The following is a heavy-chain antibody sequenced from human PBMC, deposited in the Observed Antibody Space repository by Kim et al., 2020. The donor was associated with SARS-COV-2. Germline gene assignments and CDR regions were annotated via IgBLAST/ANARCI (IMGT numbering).Heavy chain of an antibody. D-gene: IGHD7-27*01. CDR2: ITGRGNTI. J-gene: IGHJ2*01. CDR3: ARMEGGTWGPYWYFDL. Sequence: GGSLRLSCAASGFTFSDSYMSWIRQAPGKGLEWISHITGRGNTIHYAASVEGRFSISRDNAKNSLYLQLNSLRVEDTAVYYCARMEGGTWGPYWYFDLWG. CDR1: GFTFSDSY. V-gene: IGHV3-11*01.